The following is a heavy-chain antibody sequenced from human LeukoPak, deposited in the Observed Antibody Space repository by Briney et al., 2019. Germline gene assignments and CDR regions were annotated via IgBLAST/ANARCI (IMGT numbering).Heavy chain of an antibody. Sequence: GASVKVSCKASGYTFTGYYMHWVRQAPGQGLEWMGWINPNSGGTNYAQKFQGWVTMTRDTSISTAYMELSRLRSDDTAVYYCARDLVGATTGYYYGMDVWGQGTAVTVSS. J-gene: IGHJ6*02. CDR2: INPNSGGT. CDR3: ARDLVGATTGYYYGMDV. V-gene: IGHV1-2*04. CDR1: GYTFTGYY. D-gene: IGHD1-26*01.